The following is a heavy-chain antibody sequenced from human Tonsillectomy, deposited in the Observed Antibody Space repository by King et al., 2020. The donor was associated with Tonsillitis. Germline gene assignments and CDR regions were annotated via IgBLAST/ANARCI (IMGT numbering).Heavy chain of an antibody. CDR3: ARSMVRGDYFDY. Sequence: VQLVESGGGVVQPGRSLSLSCATSRFTFSSYGMHWVRQAPGKGLEWVAVIWDDGSNKYYADSGKGRFPISRDNFKNTLYLQMNSLRAEDTAVYYCARSMVRGDYFDYWGQGTLVTVSS. J-gene: IGHJ4*02. CDR1: RFTFSSYG. V-gene: IGHV3-33*08. D-gene: IGHD3-10*01. CDR2: IWDDGSNK.